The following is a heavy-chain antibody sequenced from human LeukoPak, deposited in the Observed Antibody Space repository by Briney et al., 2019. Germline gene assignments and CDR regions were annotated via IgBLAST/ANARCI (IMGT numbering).Heavy chain of an antibody. V-gene: IGHV4-59*01. Sequence: PSQTLSLTCTVSGGSISSYYWSWIRQPPGKGLEWIGYIYYSGSTNYNPSLKSRVTISVDTSKNQFSLKLSSVTAADTAVYYCARSQGEAVAGPFDYWGQGTLVTVSS. CDR3: ARSQGEAVAGPFDY. CDR1: GGSISSYY. J-gene: IGHJ4*02. CDR2: IYYSGST. D-gene: IGHD6-19*01.